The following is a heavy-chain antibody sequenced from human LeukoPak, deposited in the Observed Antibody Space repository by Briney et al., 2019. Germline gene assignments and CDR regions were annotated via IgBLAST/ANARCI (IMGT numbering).Heavy chain of an antibody. CDR1: GFTFSRYW. D-gene: IGHD2-21*02. Sequence: GGSLRLSCAVSGFTFSRYWMSWVRQAPGKGLEWVANINPDGSEKYYVDSVKGRFTISRDNAKNSLYLQMNSLRAEDTAVYYCARDFGTIVVVTAIVDWGQGTLVTVSS. CDR2: INPDGSEK. J-gene: IGHJ4*02. V-gene: IGHV3-7*01. CDR3: ARDFGTIVVVTAIVD.